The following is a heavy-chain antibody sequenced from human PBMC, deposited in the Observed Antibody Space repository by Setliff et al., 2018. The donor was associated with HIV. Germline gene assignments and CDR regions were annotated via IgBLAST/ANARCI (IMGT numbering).Heavy chain of an antibody. J-gene: IGHJ4*02. V-gene: IGHV5-51*01. CDR1: GYKFINYW. D-gene: IGHD3-9*01. CDR2: IHVANSDT. CDR3: TRRRRAPGTGDLEAY. Sequence: GESLKISCKGSGYKFINYWIGWVRQMPGTGLEWMGIIHVANSDTKYSPSFQGQVTISADKSIDTAYLQWSSLQASDSAMYYCTRRRRAPGTGDLEAYWGQGTLVTGSS.